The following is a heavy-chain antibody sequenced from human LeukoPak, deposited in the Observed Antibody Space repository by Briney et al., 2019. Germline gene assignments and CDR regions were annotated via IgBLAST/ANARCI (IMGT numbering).Heavy chain of an antibody. V-gene: IGHV4-4*07. Sequence: SETLSLTXTVSGGSISSYYWSWIRQPAGKGLEWIGRIYTSGSTNYNPSLKSRVTMSIDTSKNQLSLKLSSVTAADTAVYYCAKYYDFWSGYYDIWGQGTMVTVSS. CDR3: AKYYDFWSGYYDI. D-gene: IGHD3-3*01. J-gene: IGHJ3*02. CDR2: IYTSGST. CDR1: GGSISSYY.